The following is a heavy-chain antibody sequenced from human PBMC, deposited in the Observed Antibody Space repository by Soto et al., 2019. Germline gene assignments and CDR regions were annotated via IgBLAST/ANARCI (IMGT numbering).Heavy chain of an antibody. D-gene: IGHD3-22*01. CDR2: IYYSGST. Sequence: SETLSLTCTVSGGSISSSSYYWGWIRQPPGKGLEWIGSIYYSGSTYYNPSLKSRVTISVDTSKNQFSLKLSSVTAADTAVYYCERDYYYDSSVFDYWGQGTLVTVSS. CDR1: GGSISSSSYY. V-gene: IGHV4-39*01. J-gene: IGHJ4*02. CDR3: ERDYYYDSSVFDY.